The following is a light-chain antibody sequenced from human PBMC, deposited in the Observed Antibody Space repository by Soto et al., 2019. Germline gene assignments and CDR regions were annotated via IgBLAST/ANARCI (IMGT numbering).Light chain of an antibody. V-gene: IGKV3-11*01. CDR2: EAS. J-gene: IGKJ1*01. CDR1: QTVSSS. Sequence: EIVLTQSPATLSLSPGERATLSCRASQTVSSSLAWYQQKPGQAPRLLIYEASNRATGIPARFSGSGSGADFTLTISSLEPEDFAVYYCQQYNNWPPWTFGQGTKVEIK. CDR3: QQYNNWPPWT.